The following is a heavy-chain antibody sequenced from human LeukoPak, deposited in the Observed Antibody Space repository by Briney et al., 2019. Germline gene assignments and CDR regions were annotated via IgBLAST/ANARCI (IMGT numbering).Heavy chain of an antibody. CDR2: ISGRSSII. CDR1: GFTFSSYS. J-gene: IGHJ3*02. Sequence: GGSLRLSCAASGFTFSSYSMSWVRQAPGKGPEWVSYISGRSSIIYYADSVKGRFTISRDNAKNSLYLQMTGLRAEDTAVYYCARDQSGHIAGETDAFEIWGQGTMVTVSS. V-gene: IGHV3-48*04. CDR3: ARDQSGHIAGETDAFEI. D-gene: IGHD1-26*01.